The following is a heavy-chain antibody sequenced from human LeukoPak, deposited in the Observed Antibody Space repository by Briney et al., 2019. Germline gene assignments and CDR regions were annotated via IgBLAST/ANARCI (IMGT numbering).Heavy chain of an antibody. CDR3: ARRSVETVMARPFDN. V-gene: IGHV3-21*04. D-gene: IGHD5-18*01. CDR2: ISGSSSYI. Sequence: PGGSLRLSCAVSGFTFSSYIVNWVRQAPGKGLEWVSSISGSSSYIYYADSVKGRFTISRDNAKNSLYVQMNSLRAEDTAVYYCARRSVETVMARPFDNWGQGTLVIVSS. CDR1: GFTFSSYI. J-gene: IGHJ4*02.